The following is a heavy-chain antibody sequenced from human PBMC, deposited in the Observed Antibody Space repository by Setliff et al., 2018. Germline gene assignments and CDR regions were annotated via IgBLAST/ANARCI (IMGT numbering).Heavy chain of an antibody. Sequence: GGSLRLSCAASGFTFDDYAMHWVRQAPGKGLEWVSGISWNSGSIGYADSVKGRFTISRDNAKNSLYLQMNSLRAEDTAVYYCARDRGSNVNWYFDLWGRGTLVTVSS. D-gene: IGHD2-8*01. CDR2: ISWNSGSI. CDR3: ARDRGSNVNWYFDL. CDR1: GFTFDDYA. V-gene: IGHV3-9*01. J-gene: IGHJ2*01.